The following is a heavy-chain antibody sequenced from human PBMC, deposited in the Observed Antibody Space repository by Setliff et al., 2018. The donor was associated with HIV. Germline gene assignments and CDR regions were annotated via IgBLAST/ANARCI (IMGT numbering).Heavy chain of an antibody. V-gene: IGHV3-23*01. D-gene: IGHD5-12*01. CDR1: GFSFSPCI. CDR2: ISGSGGCDTT. J-gene: IGHJ4*02. CDR3: AKDQLTYRAYVCEF. Sequence: PGGSLRLSCAASGFSFSPCIMTWVRQAPGKGLEWVSTISGSGGCDTTDYADSVKGRFTISRDNSKNTLFLQMDSLTAEDTAVYYGAKDQLTYRAYVCEFWGQGTLVTVSS.